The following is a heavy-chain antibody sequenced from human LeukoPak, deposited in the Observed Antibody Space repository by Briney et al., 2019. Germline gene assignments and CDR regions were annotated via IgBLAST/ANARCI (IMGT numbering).Heavy chain of an antibody. V-gene: IGHV1-69*04. D-gene: IGHD1-26*01. CDR3: ARDPLPLGGLDH. J-gene: IGHJ4*02. CDR1: GGTFSSYA. Sequence: GSSVKVSCKASGGTFSSYAISWVRQAPGQGLEWMGRIIPILGIANYAQKFQGRVTITADKSTSTAYMELSSLRSEDTAVYYCARDPLPLGGLDHWGQGTLVTVSS. CDR2: IIPILGIA.